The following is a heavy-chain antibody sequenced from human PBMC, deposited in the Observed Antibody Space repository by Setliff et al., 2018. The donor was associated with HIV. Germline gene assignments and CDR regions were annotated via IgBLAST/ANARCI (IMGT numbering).Heavy chain of an antibody. CDR1: GGSINDQY. Sequence: SETLSLTCTVPGGSINDQYFSWIRQSPGKGLEWIGSIDYSGSTKYNPSLNSRGTISIDTSKNELSLKLTSVTAADTAVYYCARHNVITYGGLLFDYHYYGLDVWGHGTTVTVSS. V-gene: IGHV4-59*11. D-gene: IGHD3-16*01. CDR2: IDYSGST. CDR3: ARHNVITYGGLLFDYHYYGLDV. J-gene: IGHJ6*02.